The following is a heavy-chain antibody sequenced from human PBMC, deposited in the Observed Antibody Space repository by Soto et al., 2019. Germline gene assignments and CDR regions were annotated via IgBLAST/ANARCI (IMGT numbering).Heavy chain of an antibody. CDR2: ITGSGLST. J-gene: IGHJ3*02. Sequence: EVQLLXSGGGLVQPXXSLXLSCAASGFTFSSSAMSWVRQAPGKGLEWVSTITGSGLSTYYADSVKGXXXXXXXXXXXXXXXXXXXXXXXXXXXXXXXXXIGAXGXXAFDIXGQGXXVXV. CDR3: XXXIGAXGXXAFDI. V-gene: IGHV3-23*01. CDR1: GFTFSSSA.